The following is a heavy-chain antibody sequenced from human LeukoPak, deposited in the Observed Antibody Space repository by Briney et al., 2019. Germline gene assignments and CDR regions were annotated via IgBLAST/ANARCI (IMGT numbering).Heavy chain of an antibody. CDR3: ARRSRVGATHTFDY. CDR2: IYHTGTT. CDR1: GYSISSDYY. Sequence: SETLSLTCTVSGYSISSDYYWGWIRQPPGKGLEWVGSIYHTGTTYYNPSLKSRVTISVDTSKNQFSLKLSSVTATDTAVYYCARRSRVGATHTFDYWGQGTLVTVSS. V-gene: IGHV4-38-2*02. J-gene: IGHJ4*02. D-gene: IGHD1-26*01.